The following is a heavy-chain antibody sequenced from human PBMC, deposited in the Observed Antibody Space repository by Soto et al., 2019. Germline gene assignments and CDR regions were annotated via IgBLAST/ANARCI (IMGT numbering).Heavy chain of an antibody. CDR2: IYYSGST. D-gene: IGHD3-3*01. CDR3: ARVTYDFWSGYPDY. V-gene: IGHV4-39*01. CDR1: GGSISSGGYY. J-gene: IGHJ4*02. Sequence: SETLSLTCTVSGGSISSGGYYWSWIRQHPGKGLEWIGYIYYSGSTYYNPSLKSRVTISVDTSKNQFSLKLSSVTAADTAVYYCARVTYDFWSGYPDYWGQGTLVTVSS.